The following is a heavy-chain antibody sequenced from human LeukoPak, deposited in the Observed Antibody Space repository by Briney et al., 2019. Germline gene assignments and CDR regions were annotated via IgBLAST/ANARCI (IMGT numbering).Heavy chain of an antibody. Sequence: ASVKVSCKASGYTFTSYYMHWVRQAPGQGLEWMGIINPSGGSTSYAQKFQGRVTMTRDTSTSTVYMELSSLRSGDTAVYYCARAVPYSSGWYGDYYYYGMDVWGQGTTVTVPS. CDR1: GYTFTSYY. J-gene: IGHJ6*02. V-gene: IGHV1-46*01. CDR3: ARAVPYSSGWYGDYYYYGMDV. CDR2: INPSGGST. D-gene: IGHD6-19*01.